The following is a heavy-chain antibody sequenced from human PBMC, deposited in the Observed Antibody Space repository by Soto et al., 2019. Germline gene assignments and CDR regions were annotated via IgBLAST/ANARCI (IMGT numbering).Heavy chain of an antibody. J-gene: IGHJ4*02. D-gene: IGHD6-19*01. V-gene: IGHV2-5*01. CDR1: GFSLSTSGLG. CDR3: AHRPSGWYLFDY. CDR2: IYWNDDK. Sequence: QITLKESGPTLVRPTQTLTLTCTFSGFSLSTSGLGVGWIRQPPGKALEWLALIYWNDDKRYSPSLNARLTITQDTSKNQVVRTMTNMDPVDTATYYCAHRPSGWYLFDYWGQGTLGTVSS.